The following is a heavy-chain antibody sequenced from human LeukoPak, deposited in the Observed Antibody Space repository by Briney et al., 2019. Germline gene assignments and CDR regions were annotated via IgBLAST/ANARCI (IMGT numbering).Heavy chain of an antibody. J-gene: IGHJ4*02. CDR2: ISRSGTST. D-gene: IGHD6-13*01. V-gene: IGHV3-23*01. Sequence: PGGSLRLSCAASGFTFSTYDMRWVRQAPGKGLEWVSSISRSGTSTYYADSVKGRFTISRDNSKDTPYLQMNGLRAEDTAVYFCAKQSAGSAAWYSLHYDFWGQGTLVTVSS. CDR3: AKQSAGSAAWYSLHYDF. CDR1: GFTFSTYD.